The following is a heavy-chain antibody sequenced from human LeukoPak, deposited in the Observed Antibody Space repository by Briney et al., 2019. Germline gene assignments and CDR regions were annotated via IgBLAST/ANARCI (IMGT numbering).Heavy chain of an antibody. J-gene: IGHJ3*02. V-gene: IGHV4-59*01. CDR2: IYYSGST. CDR3: ARSPSDNAFDI. Sequence: PSETLSLTCTVSGGSISSYYWSWLRQPPGKGLEWIGYIYYSGSTNYNPSLKSRVTISVDTSKNQFSLKLSSVTAADTAVYYCARSPSDNAFDIWGQGTMVTVSS. CDR1: GGSISSYY. D-gene: IGHD3-9*01.